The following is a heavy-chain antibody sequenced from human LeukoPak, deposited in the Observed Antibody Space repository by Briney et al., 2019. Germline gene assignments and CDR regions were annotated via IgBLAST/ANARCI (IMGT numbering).Heavy chain of an antibody. CDR2: ISSSSSYT. V-gene: IGHV3-11*06. CDR1: GFTFSDYY. Sequence: GGSLGLSCAASGFTFSDYYMIWIRQAPGKGLEWVSYISSSSSYTNYADSVKGRFTISRDNAKNSLYLQMNSLRAEDTAVYYCARAQGPARGVLRYFDWFPGAFDIWGQGTMVTVSS. CDR3: ARAQGPARGVLRYFDWFPGAFDI. J-gene: IGHJ3*02. D-gene: IGHD3-9*01.